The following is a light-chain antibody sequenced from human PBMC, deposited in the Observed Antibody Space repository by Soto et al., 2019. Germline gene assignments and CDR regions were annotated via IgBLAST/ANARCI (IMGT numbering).Light chain of an antibody. CDR3: QSYDSSLSVV. J-gene: IGLJ2*01. CDR1: XXXIGAGYD. V-gene: IGLV1-40*01. Sequence: QSVLTQPPSVSGAPGXXVTISCTGXXXXIGAGYDVHWYQQLPGTAPQLLIYGNSKRPSGVPDRFSGSKSGTSASLAITGLQAEDEADYYCQSYDSSLSVVFGGGTKLTVL. CDR2: GNS.